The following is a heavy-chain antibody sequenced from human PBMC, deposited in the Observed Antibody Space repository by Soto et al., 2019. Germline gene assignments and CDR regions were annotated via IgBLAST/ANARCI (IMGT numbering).Heavy chain of an antibody. CDR2: IHQSGST. D-gene: IGHD1-1*01. CDR1: GGSMSRYY. CDR3: ARDVRPTGLAYFDL. V-gene: IGHV4-59*01. J-gene: IGHJ2*01. Sequence: QVQLQESGPGLVKPSETLSLTCSFSGGSMSRYYWSWIRQPPGKGLEWIGNIHQSGSTNYNASLKSRVTMSIDTSKSDFSLHLTSVTAADADVYYCARDVRPTGLAYFDLWGRGTLVTVSS.